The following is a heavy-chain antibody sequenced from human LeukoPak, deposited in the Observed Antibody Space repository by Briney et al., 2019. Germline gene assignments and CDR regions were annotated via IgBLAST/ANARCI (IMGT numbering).Heavy chain of an antibody. D-gene: IGHD2-21*02. CDR3: ARIPSDASFDI. CDR2: INPNSGGT. V-gene: IGHV1-2*02. Sequence: ASVKVSCKASGYTFTCYYMHWVRQAPGQGLEWMGWINPNSGGTNYAQRFQGRVTMTRDTSISTAYMELSRLRSDDTAVYYWARIPSDASFDIWGQGTMVTVSS. CDR1: GYTFTCYY. J-gene: IGHJ3*02.